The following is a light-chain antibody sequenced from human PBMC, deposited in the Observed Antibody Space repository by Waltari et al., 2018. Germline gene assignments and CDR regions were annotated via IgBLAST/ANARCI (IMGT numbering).Light chain of an antibody. CDR2: DNV. Sequence: QSVLTQPPSVSPAPGQKVTISCSASSSNIGNNYVSWYQQLPGTAPKLLIYDNVKRPSGIPDRFSGSKSGTSATLGITGLQTGDEADYYCGTWDRILNAYVFGTGTNVTVL. CDR3: GTWDRILNAYV. CDR1: SSNIGNNY. J-gene: IGLJ1*01. V-gene: IGLV1-51*01.